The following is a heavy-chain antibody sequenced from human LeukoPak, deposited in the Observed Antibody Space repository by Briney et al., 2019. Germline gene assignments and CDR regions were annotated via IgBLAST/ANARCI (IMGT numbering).Heavy chain of an antibody. V-gene: IGHV1-2*02. CDR2: INPNSGGT. J-gene: IGHJ4*02. Sequence: ASVKVSCKASGYTFTGYYMHWVRQAPGQGLEWMGWINPNSGGTNYAQKFQGRVTMTRDTSISTAYMELSRLRSDDTAVYYCARGQPYDKLGSSGANDYWGQGTLVTVSS. CDR1: GYTFTGYY. D-gene: IGHD3-22*01. CDR3: ARGQPYDKLGSSGANDY.